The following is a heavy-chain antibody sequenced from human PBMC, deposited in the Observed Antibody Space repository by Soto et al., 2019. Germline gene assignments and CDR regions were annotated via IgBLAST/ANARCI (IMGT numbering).Heavy chain of an antibody. J-gene: IGHJ5*02. V-gene: IGHV4-59*12. Sequence: PSETLSLTCTVSGGSISSYYWSWIRQPPGKGLEWIGYIYYSGGTHYNPSLKSRVTISVDTSKNQFSLKLSSVTAADTAVYYCARDRSGYDFGWFDPWGQGTLVTVSS. CDR1: GGSISSYY. CDR3: ARDRSGYDFGWFDP. CDR2: IYYSGGT. D-gene: IGHD5-12*01.